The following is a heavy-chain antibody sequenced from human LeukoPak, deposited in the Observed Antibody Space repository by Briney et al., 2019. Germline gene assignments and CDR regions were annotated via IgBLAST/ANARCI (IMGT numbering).Heavy chain of an antibody. J-gene: IGHJ4*02. Sequence: SQALSLTCTVSGGSISSTGYSWSWIRQLPGKAPEWIGYIHYSGSTYYNPSLKSRLTISIDTSNNQFSLNLTSVTAADTAVYYCARGRLREAFGYWGQGTLVTVSS. CDR3: ARGRLREAFGY. CDR2: IHYSGST. V-gene: IGHV4-31*03. CDR1: GGSISSTGYS.